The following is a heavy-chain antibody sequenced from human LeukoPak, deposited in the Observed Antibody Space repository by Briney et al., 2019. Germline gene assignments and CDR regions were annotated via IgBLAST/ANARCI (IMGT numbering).Heavy chain of an antibody. CDR1: GFTFDDYA. CDR3: AKVMITFGGVGYGMDV. D-gene: IGHD3-16*01. V-gene: IGHV3-9*01. Sequence: PGRSLRLSCAASGFTFDDYAMHWVRQVQGKGLEWVSGISWNSDSIGYADSLKGRFTISRDNAKDSLYLQMNSLRAEDTALYYCAKVMITFGGVGYGMDVWGQGTTVTVSS. CDR2: ISWNSDSI. J-gene: IGHJ6*02.